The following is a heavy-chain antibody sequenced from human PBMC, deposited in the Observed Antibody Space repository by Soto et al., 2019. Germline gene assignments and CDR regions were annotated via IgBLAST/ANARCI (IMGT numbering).Heavy chain of an antibody. V-gene: IGHV1-69*13. CDR3: AAGIAAAGETYYYGMDV. D-gene: IGHD6-13*01. CDR1: GGTFSSYA. Sequence: SVKVSCKASGGTFSSYAISWVRQAPGQGLEWMGGIIPIFGTANYAQKFQGRVTITADESTSTAYMELSSLRSEDTAVYYCAAGIAAAGETYYYGMDVWGQGTTVTVSS. J-gene: IGHJ6*02. CDR2: IIPIFGTA.